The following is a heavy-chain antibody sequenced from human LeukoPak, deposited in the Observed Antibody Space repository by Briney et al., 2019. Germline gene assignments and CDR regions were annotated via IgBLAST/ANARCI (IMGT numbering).Heavy chain of an antibody. CDR3: ARAARTGNYYYYMDV. Sequence: SETLSLTCTVSGGSISSYYWSWIRQPAGKGLEWIGRIYTSGSTNYNPSLKSRVTMSVDTSKNQFSLKLSSVTAADTAVYYCARAARTGNYYYYMDVRGKGTTVTISS. V-gene: IGHV4-4*07. D-gene: IGHD3-10*01. CDR1: GGSISSYY. CDR2: IYTSGST. J-gene: IGHJ6*03.